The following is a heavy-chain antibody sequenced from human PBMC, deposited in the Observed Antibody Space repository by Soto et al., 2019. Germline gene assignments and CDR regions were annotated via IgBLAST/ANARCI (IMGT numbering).Heavy chain of an antibody. CDR3: VTMDYYGSGSYYLDY. J-gene: IGHJ4*02. CDR1: GFTFDDYA. V-gene: IGHV3-9*01. D-gene: IGHD3-10*01. Sequence: EVQLVESGGGLVQPGRSLRLSCAASGFTFDDYAMHWVRQAPGKGLRWVSGFSWNSGRIGYADSVKGRFTISRANAKNSLYLQMNSLRAEDTALYYCVTMDYYGSGSYYLDYWGQGTLVTVSS. CDR2: FSWNSGRI.